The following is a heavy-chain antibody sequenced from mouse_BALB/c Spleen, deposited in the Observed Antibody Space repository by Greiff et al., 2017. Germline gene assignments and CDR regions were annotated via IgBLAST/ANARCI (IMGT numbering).Heavy chain of an antibody. V-gene: IGHV1-14*01. D-gene: IGHD1-1*01. J-gene: IGHJ4*01. Sequence: VQLKQSGPELVKPGASVKMSCKASGYTFTSYVMHWVKQKPGQGLEWIGYINPYNDGTKYNEKFKGKATLTSDKSSSTAYMELSSLTSEDSAVYYCATIYYPYYYAMDYWGQGTSVTVSS. CDR1: GYTFTSYV. CDR2: INPYNDGT. CDR3: ATIYYPYYYAMDY.